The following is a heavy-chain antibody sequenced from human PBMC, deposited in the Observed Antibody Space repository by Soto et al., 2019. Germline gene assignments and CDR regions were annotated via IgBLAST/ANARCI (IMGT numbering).Heavy chain of an antibody. CDR3: AKGSHYDILTAYHAFDY. J-gene: IGHJ4*02. CDR1: GFTFSDYY. V-gene: IGHV3-23*01. D-gene: IGHD3-9*01. Sequence: GGSLRLSCAASGFTFSDYYMDWVRQAPGKGLEWVSSISGGGGGTYYADSVKGRLTISRDNSKNTLYLQMNSLRAEDTALYYCAKGSHYDILTAYHAFDYWGPGTLVTVSS. CDR2: ISGGGGGT.